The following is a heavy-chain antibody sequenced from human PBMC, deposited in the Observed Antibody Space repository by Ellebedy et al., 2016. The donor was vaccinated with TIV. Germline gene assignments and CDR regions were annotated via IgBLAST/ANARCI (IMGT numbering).Heavy chain of an antibody. Sequence: ASVKVSCXASGGTFSSYAISWVRQAPGQGLEWMGWISAYNGNTNYAQKLQGRVTMTTDTSTSTAYMELRSLRSDDTAVYYCARTGYSSRLVDYWGQGTLVTVSS. J-gene: IGHJ4*02. CDR3: ARTGYSSRLVDY. CDR2: ISAYNGNT. D-gene: IGHD6-13*01. V-gene: IGHV1-18*01. CDR1: GGTFSSYA.